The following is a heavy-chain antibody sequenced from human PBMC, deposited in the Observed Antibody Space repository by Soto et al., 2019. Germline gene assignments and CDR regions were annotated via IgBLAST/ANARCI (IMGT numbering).Heavy chain of an antibody. Sequence: VQLLESGGGLVQPGGSLRLSCVASGFTFSNFAMSWVRQAPGKGLEWLSAISDSGGNTYYAGSVKGRLTISRDNSKNTLYLQMNSLRAEDTAFYYCAKDTTYGASTAWGQGTMVTVSS. CDR1: GFTFSNFA. D-gene: IGHD4-17*01. V-gene: IGHV3-23*01. J-gene: IGHJ3*01. CDR3: AKDTTYGASTA. CDR2: ISDSGGNT.